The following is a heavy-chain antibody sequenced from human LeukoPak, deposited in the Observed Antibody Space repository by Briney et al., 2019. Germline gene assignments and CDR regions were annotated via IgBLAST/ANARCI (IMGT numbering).Heavy chain of an antibody. CDR3: ARVGGHSVPTRETASRYMDV. D-gene: IGHD5/OR15-5a*01. CDR2: ISYDGSNK. CDR1: GFTFSSYA. Sequence: GGSLRLSCAASGFTFSSYAMHWVRQAPGKGLEWVAVISYDGSNKYYADSVKGRFTISRDNAKNSTYLQMNNLRGEDTAVYYCARVGGHSVPTRETASRYMDVWGKGTSVTVSS. J-gene: IGHJ6*03. V-gene: IGHV3-30*04.